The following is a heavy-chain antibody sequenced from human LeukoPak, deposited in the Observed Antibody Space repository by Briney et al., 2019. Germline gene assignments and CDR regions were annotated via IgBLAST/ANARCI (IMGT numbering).Heavy chain of an antibody. Sequence: LAGGSLRLSCAASGFTVSSDYMSWVRQAPGKGLEWVSVIYSGGTTHYADSVKGRFTISRDNSKNTLYLQMNSLRAEDMAVYYCARGPYGSSGTPDAFDIWGQGTMVTVSS. J-gene: IGHJ3*02. CDR2: IYSGGTT. CDR3: ARGPYGSSGTPDAFDI. V-gene: IGHV3-66*01. D-gene: IGHD3-10*01. CDR1: GFTVSSDY.